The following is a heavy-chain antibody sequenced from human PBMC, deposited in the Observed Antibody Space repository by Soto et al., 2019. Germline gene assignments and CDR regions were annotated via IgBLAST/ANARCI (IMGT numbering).Heavy chain of an antibody. CDR1: GFTFSSCW. V-gene: IGHV3-7*01. J-gene: IGHJ6*03. D-gene: IGHD6-19*01. CDR2: IKPDGSEK. Sequence: EVQVVESGGGLVQPGGSLRLSCAASGFTFSSCWMTWVRQAPGKGLEWVANIKPDGSEKNYVDSVRGRFTISRDNAKNSLYLQMNSLRVEDTAVYYCAREHYWLSYYYYYFMDVWGKWTTVTVSS. CDR3: AREHYWLSYYYYYFMDV.